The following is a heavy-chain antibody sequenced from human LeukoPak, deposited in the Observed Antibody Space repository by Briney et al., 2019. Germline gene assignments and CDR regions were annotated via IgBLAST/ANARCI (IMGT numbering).Heavy chain of an antibody. V-gene: IGHV1-2*02. Sequence: GASMKVSCKAFGYTFGAYFMHWVRQAPGQGLEWMGWINPDNGGTRYAQRFQDRVTMTRDTSITTAYVELSSLKSDDTAVYYCAGAGAMIASDYYYYMDVWGNGTTVTVSS. CDR3: AGAGAMIASDYYYYMDV. J-gene: IGHJ6*03. CDR2: INPDNGGT. D-gene: IGHD3-16*01. CDR1: GYTFGAYF.